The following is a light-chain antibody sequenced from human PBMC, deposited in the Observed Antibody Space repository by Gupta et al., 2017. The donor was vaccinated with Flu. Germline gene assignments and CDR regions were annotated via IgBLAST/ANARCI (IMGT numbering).Light chain of an antibody. CDR3: QTWDTDSI. V-gene: IGLV4-69*01. J-gene: IGLJ2*01. Sequence: QVVLTQSPSASASLGASVKLTCTLSSEHSRYAIAWHQQQPEEGPRFLMTVNNDGSHTKGDGIPDRFSGSSSGAERYLSISSLQSEDEADYYCQTWDTDSIFGGGTTLTVL. CDR1: SEHSRYA. CDR2: VNNDGSH.